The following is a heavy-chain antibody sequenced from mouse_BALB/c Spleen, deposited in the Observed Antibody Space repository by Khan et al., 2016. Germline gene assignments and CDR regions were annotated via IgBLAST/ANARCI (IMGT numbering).Heavy chain of an antibody. Sequence: QIQLVQSGPELKKPGETVKISCKASGYTFTDYSMHWVKQAPGKGLKWMGWINTETGEPTYADDFKGRFAFSLETSASTAYLQINNLKNEETATYVCAERGYGKRSWFAYWGQGTLVTVSA. CDR1: GYTFTDYS. V-gene: IGHV9-2-1*01. CDR2: INTETGEP. J-gene: IGHJ3*01. CDR3: AERGYGKRSWFAY. D-gene: IGHD2-1*01.